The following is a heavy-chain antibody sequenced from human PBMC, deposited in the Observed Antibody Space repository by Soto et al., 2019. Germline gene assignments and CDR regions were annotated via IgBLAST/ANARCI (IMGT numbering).Heavy chain of an antibody. Sequence: PGGSLRLSCAASGFTFSSYGMHWVRQAPGKGLEWVAVIWYDGSNKYYADSVKGRFTISRDNSKNTLYLQMNSLRAEDTAVYYCARDYAFWSGYYGVVSPKNYYYGMDVWGQGTTVTVSS. CDR3: ARDYAFWSGYYGVVSPKNYYYGMDV. CDR2: IWYDGSNK. J-gene: IGHJ6*02. CDR1: GFTFSSYG. D-gene: IGHD3-3*01. V-gene: IGHV3-33*01.